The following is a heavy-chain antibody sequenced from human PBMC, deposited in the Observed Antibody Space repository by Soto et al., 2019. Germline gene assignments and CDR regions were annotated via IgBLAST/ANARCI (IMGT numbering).Heavy chain of an antibody. CDR2: IFPKFGTT. CDR3: EAEMTVGKLSGA. Sequence: QVQLVQSGAEVKKPGSSVKVSCKASGDTDTNYVISWVRQAPGQGLEWMGGIFPKFGTTYSAQKLQDRLTITADERTSTVDMQLSSQRLDDTAVYDREAEMTVGKLSGAWGQGTTVTVSS. J-gene: IGHJ6*02. CDR1: GDTDTNYV. D-gene: IGHD3-16*02. V-gene: IGHV1-69*01.